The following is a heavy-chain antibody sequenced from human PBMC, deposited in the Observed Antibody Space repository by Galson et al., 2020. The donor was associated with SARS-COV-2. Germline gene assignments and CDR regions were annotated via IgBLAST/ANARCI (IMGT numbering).Heavy chain of an antibody. CDR1: GGSISSYY. CDR2: IYYSGST. D-gene: IGHD2-2*01. CDR3: ARGRVVPAVSDY. Sequence: SETLSLTCTISGGSISSYYWSWIRQPPGKGLEWIGYIYYSGSTNYNPSLKSRVTISVDTSKNQFSLKLSSVTAADTAVYYCARGRVVPAVSDYWGQGTLVTVSS. V-gene: IGHV4-59*01. J-gene: IGHJ4*02.